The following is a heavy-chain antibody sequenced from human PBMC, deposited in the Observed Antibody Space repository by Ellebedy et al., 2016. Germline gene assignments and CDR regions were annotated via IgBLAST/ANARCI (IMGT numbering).Heavy chain of an antibody. J-gene: IGHJ5*02. V-gene: IGHV1-3*01. CDR2: INAGNGNT. Sequence: ASVKVSCKASGYTFTSYAMHWARQAPGQRLEWMGWINAGNGNTKYSPKFQGRVTITRDTSASTAYMELSSLKSEDTAVYYCAYTHGNSSSWLRAVGWFDPWGQGTLVTVSS. D-gene: IGHD6-13*01. CDR1: GYTFTSYA. CDR3: AYTHGNSSSWLRAVGWFDP.